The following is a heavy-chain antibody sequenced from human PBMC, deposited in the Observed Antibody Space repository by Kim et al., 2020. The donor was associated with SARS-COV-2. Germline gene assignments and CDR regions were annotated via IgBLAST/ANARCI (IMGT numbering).Heavy chain of an antibody. V-gene: IGHV3-30*01. CDR3: AREWVVVPAAIFYYYYYGMDV. D-gene: IGHD2-2*01. J-gene: IGHJ6*02. Sequence: FTISRDNSKNTLYLQMNSLRAEDTAVYYCAREWVVVPAAIFYYYYYGMDVWGQGTTVTVSS.